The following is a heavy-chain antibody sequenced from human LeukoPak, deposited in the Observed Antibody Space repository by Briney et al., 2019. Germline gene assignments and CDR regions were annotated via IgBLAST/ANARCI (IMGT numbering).Heavy chain of an antibody. CDR2: IYYSGST. CDR3: ARGTFGERSFDI. J-gene: IGHJ3*02. Sequence: SETLSLTCAVSGGSISSGGYSWSWIRQPPGKGLEWIGYIYYSGSTYYNPSLKSRVTISVDTSKNQFSLKLSSVTAADTAVYYCARGTFGERSFDIWGQGTMVTVSS. D-gene: IGHD3-10*01. V-gene: IGHV4-30-4*07. CDR1: GGSISSGGYS.